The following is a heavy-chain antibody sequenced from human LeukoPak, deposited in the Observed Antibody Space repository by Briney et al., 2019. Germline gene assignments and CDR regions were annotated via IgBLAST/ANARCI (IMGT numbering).Heavy chain of an antibody. D-gene: IGHD3-22*01. Sequence: ASVKVSCKASGYTFTSYYMHWVRQAPGQGLEWMGIINPSGGSTSYAQKFQGRVTITADESTSTAYMELSSLRSEDTAVYYCARDPRPHYYDSSGYGHYYGMDVWGQGTTVTVSS. V-gene: IGHV1-46*01. J-gene: IGHJ6*02. CDR3: ARDPRPHYYDSSGYGHYYGMDV. CDR2: INPSGGST. CDR1: GYTFTSYY.